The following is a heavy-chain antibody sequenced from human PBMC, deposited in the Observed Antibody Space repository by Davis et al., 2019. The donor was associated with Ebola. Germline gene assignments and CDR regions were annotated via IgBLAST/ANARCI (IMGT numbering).Heavy chain of an antibody. Sequence: GESLKISCAASGFTFSSYNMNWVRQAPGKGLEWVSYISSRSSTIYFADSVRGRFTISRDNAKNSLYLQMNSLRDEDTAVYYCARDPDTSARPDAFDIWGHGTMVTVSS. CDR2: ISSRSSTI. J-gene: IGHJ3*02. V-gene: IGHV3-48*02. CDR1: GFTFSSYN. CDR3: ARDPDTSARPDAFDI. D-gene: IGHD3-22*01.